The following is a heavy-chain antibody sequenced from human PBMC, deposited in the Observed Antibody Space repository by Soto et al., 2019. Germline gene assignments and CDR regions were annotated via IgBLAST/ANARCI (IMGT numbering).Heavy chain of an antibody. CDR3: ARYGRELLWWFSP. CDR2: IYYSGST. J-gene: IGHJ4*02. D-gene: IGHD1-26*01. CDR1: GGSIRSSY. Sequence: QVQLQESGPGLVKPSETLSLTCTDSGGSIRSSYWSWIRQPPGKGLEWIGYIYYSGSTNYNPSLKSRVTISVDTSKNQCSLKLSSVTAADPAVYYCARYGRELLWWFSPWGQGTLVTVSS. V-gene: IGHV4-59*01.